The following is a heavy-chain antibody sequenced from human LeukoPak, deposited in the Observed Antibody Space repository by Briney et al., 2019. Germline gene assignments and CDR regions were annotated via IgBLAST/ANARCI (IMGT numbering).Heavy chain of an antibody. Sequence: ASVKVSCKASGYTFTGYYMHWVRQAPGQGLEWMGRINPNSGGTNYAQKFQGRVTMTRDTSISTAYMELSRLRSDDTAVYYCARHQGSNDQSCSSTSCYASRPLILWGQGTLVTVSS. CDR2: INPNSGGT. D-gene: IGHD2-2*01. CDR3: ARHQGSNDQSCSSTSCYASRPLIL. CDR1: GYTFTGYY. V-gene: IGHV1-2*06. J-gene: IGHJ4*02.